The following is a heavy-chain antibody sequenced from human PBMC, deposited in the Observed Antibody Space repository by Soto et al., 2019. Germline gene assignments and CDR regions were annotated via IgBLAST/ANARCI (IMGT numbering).Heavy chain of an antibody. Sequence: PGGSLRLSCAASGFTFSSYGMHWVRQAPGKGLEWVAVIWYDGSNKYYADSVKGRFTISRDNSKNTLYLQMNSLRAEDTAVYYYARDALGSIVVVPAATYGIDVWGQGTTVTVSS. J-gene: IGHJ6*02. CDR2: IWYDGSNK. CDR1: GFTFSSYG. CDR3: ARDALGSIVVVPAATYGIDV. V-gene: IGHV3-33*01. D-gene: IGHD2-2*01.